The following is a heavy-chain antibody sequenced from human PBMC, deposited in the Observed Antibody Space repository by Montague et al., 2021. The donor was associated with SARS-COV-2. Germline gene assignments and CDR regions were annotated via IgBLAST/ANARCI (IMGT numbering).Heavy chain of an antibody. J-gene: IGHJ3*01. CDR1: GGSFNGFY. CDR2: IGEINNGRXA. V-gene: IGHV4-34*01. CDR3: AQGLMRFAVVDAAPRNAFAD. D-gene: IGHD2-15*01. Sequence: SETLSLTCAVSGGSFNGFYWCWIRQPPGKGLELLGEIGEINNGRXANYKPSLKSRVTISLHPSKNQFYLQLASLTAADTAVYFCAQGLMRFAVVDAAPRNAFADWGQGTRVTVSS.